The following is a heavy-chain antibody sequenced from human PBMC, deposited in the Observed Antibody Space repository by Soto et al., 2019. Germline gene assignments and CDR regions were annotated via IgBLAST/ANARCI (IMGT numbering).Heavy chain of an antibody. CDR1: GYTFTSHG. CDR2: ISAHNGNT. D-gene: IGHD3-16*01. J-gene: IGHJ4*02. Sequence: VQLVQSGAEVKKPGASVKVSCKASGYTFTSHGINWVRRAPGQGLEWMGWISAHNGNTKYAEKFQCRITVATETSTSTAYMELRSLRSDDTSVYYCARENVNSKSWYVVDYWGQGTLVTVSS. CDR3: ARENVNSKSWYVVDY. V-gene: IGHV1-18*01.